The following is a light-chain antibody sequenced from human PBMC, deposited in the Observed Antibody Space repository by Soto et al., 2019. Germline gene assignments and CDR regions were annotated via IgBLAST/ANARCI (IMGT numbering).Light chain of an antibody. J-gene: IGKJ4*01. Sequence: DIVLTQSPGTVSLSPGDRATLSCRASQSVNNNYLSWYQHRPGQAPRLLIYGSSYRATGIPDRFSGSGSGTDFTLTISRLEPEDFVVYYCQQYGSSPPITFGGGTKGEIK. CDR1: QSVNNNY. V-gene: IGKV3-20*01. CDR2: GSS. CDR3: QQYGSSPPIT.